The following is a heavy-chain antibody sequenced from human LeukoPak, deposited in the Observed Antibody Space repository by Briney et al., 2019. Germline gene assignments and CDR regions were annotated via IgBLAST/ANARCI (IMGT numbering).Heavy chain of an antibody. CDR1: GGSISSSRYY. D-gene: IGHD2-15*01. J-gene: IGHJ6*03. CDR2: IYYSGSS. Sequence: SETLSLTCTVSGGSISSSRYYWGWIRQPPGKGLEWIGSIYYSGSSYYNPSLKSRVTISVDTSRNQFSLKLSSVTAADTAMYYCARHKVPSYCGGGACFSHYYSYYMDVWGNGTTVTVSS. V-gene: IGHV4-39*01. CDR3: ARHKVPSYCGGGACFSHYYSYYMDV.